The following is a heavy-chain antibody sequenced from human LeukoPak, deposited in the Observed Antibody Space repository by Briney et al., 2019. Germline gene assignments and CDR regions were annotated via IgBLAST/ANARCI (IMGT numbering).Heavy chain of an antibody. V-gene: IGHV4-34*01. CDR3: ARDSGYSGSWSFDH. CDR2: INHSGST. CDR1: GGSFSGYY. Sequence: SETLSLTCAVYGGSFSGYYWSWIRQPPGKGLEWIGEINHSGSTNYNPSLKSRVTISVDTSKNQFSLQLSSVTPEDTAVYYCARDSGYSGSWSFDHWGQGILVTVSS. D-gene: IGHD6-13*01. J-gene: IGHJ4*02.